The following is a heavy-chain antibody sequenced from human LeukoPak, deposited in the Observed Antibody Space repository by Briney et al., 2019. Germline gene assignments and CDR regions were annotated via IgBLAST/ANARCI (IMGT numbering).Heavy chain of an antibody. Sequence: ASVKVSCKASGYTFTDYYMHWVRQAPGQGLEWMGWINPSSGGTHYAQKFQGRVTMTRDMSISTAYMDLTRLRSDDTAAYYCARGSQSHFISGSYSAFDYWGQGTLVTVSS. CDR1: GYTFTDYY. CDR3: ARGSQSHFISGSYSAFDY. CDR2: INPSSGGT. J-gene: IGHJ4*02. V-gene: IGHV1-2*02. D-gene: IGHD3-10*01.